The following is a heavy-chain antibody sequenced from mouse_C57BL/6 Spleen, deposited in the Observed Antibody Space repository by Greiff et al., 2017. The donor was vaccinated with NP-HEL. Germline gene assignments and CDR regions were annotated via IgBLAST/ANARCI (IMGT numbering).Heavy chain of an antibody. D-gene: IGHD3-2*02. Sequence: QVQLQQPGAELVKPGASVKLSCKASGYTFTSYWMHWVKQRPGRGLEWIGRIDPISGGTKYNEKFKSKATLTVDKPSSTAYMQLSSLTSEDSAVYYCARGGGSSGYVRYFDYWGQGTTLTVSS. CDR3: ARGGGSSGYVRYFDY. CDR1: GYTFTSYW. V-gene: IGHV1-72*01. J-gene: IGHJ2*01. CDR2: IDPISGGT.